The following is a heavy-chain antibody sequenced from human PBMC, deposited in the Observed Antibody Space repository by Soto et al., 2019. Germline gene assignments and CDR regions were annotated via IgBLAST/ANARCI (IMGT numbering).Heavy chain of an antibody. CDR3: ARDRPDIVVVPAARYSSGWSFDY. CDR1: GFTFSSYS. V-gene: IGHV3-21*01. CDR2: ISSSSSYI. J-gene: IGHJ4*02. Sequence: VGSLRLSCAASGFTFSSYSMNWVRQAPGKGLEWVSSISSSSSYIYYADSVKGRFTISRDNAKNSLYLQMNSLRAEDTAVYYCARDRPDIVVVPAARYSSGWSFDYWGQGTLVTVSS. D-gene: IGHD2-2*01.